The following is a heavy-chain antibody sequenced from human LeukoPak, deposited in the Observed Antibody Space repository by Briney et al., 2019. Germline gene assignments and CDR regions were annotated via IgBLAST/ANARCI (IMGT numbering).Heavy chain of an antibody. V-gene: IGHV4-59*08. J-gene: IGHJ4*02. Sequence: SETLSLTCTVSGGSISSYYWSWIRQPPGKGLEWIGYIYYSGRTNYNPSLKSRVTISVDTSKNQFSLKLSSVTAADTAVYYCARLTRSGHADYRGQGTLVTVSS. CDR2: IYYSGRT. D-gene: IGHD2-15*01. CDR1: GGSISSYY. CDR3: ARLTRSGHADY.